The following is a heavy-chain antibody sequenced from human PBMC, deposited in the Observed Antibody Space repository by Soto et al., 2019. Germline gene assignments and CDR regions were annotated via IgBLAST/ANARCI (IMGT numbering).Heavy chain of an antibody. CDR3: AKAPGFGSGSYYPNWFDP. V-gene: IGHV3-30*18. J-gene: IGHJ5*02. CDR1: GFTFSSYG. Sequence: GGSLRLSYAASGFTFSSYGMHWVRQAPGKGLEWVAVISYDGSNKYYADSVKGRFTISRDNSKNTLYLQMNSLRAEDTAVYYCAKAPGFGSGSYYPNWFDPWGQGTLVTVSS. CDR2: ISYDGSNK. D-gene: IGHD3-10*01.